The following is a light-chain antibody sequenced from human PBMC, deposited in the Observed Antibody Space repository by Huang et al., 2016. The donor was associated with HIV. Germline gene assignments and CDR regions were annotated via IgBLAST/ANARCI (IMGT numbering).Light chain of an antibody. V-gene: IGKV3-20*01. CDR2: GAS. CDR3: QQYSSSPLT. Sequence: EIVLTQSPGTLSLSPGERATLSCRASQSVDSSYLAWYQQKPGQAPRLLIYGASSRATGIPDRVSGSESGTDFTLTISRLEPEDFAVYYCQQYSSSPLTFGGGTKVEIK. CDR1: QSVDSSY. J-gene: IGKJ4*01.